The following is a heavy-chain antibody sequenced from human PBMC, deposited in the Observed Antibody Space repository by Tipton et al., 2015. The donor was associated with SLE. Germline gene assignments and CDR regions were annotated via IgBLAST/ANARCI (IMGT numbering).Heavy chain of an antibody. J-gene: IGHJ6*03. Sequence: TLSLTCTVSGGSISSYYWSWIRQPPGKGLEWIGYIYYSGSTNYNPSLKTRLTMSVDTSGDQFSLTLNSVTAADTGIYYCARGREWNWTPYYMDVWGKGTTVTVSS. V-gene: IGHV4-59*01. CDR1: GGSISSYY. CDR3: ARGREWNWTPYYMDV. D-gene: IGHD3/OR15-3a*01. CDR2: IYYSGST.